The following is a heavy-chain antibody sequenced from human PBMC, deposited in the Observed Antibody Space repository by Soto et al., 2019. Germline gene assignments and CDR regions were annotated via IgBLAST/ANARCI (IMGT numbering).Heavy chain of an antibody. J-gene: IGHJ4*02. CDR3: AIRKGSGSYYVDY. CDR1: GGSISSGGYY. Sequence: QVQLQESGPGLVKPSQTLSLTCTVSGGSISSGGYYWSWIRQHPGKGLEWIGYIYYSGTYYNPSLKSRVTISVDTSKKQFSLKLSSVTAADTAVYYCAIRKGSGSYYVDYWGQGTLVTVAS. CDR2: IYYSGT. V-gene: IGHV4-31*03. D-gene: IGHD3-10*01.